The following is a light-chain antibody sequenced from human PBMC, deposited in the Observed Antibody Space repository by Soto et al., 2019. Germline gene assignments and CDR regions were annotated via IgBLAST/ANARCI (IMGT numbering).Light chain of an antibody. Sequence: QSALTQPASVSGSPGQSITISCTGTSSDVGGYNYVSWYQQHPGKAPKFMIYDVSNRPSGVSNRFSGSKSGNTASLTISGLYAVGAAQYYCTAYTTSDTRQIVFGAGTKLTVL. V-gene: IGLV2-14*01. J-gene: IGLJ2*01. CDR2: DVS. CDR1: SSDVGGYNY. CDR3: TAYTTSDTRQIV.